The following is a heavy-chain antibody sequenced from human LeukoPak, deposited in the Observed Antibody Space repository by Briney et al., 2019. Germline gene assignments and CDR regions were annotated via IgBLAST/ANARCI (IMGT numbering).Heavy chain of an antibody. J-gene: IGHJ5*02. Sequence: PSETLSLTCTVSGYSISSGYYWGWIRQPPGKGLEWIGSIYYSGSTNYNPSLKSRVTISVDTSKNQFSLKLNSVTAADTAVYYCARGRAALSPYNWFDPWGQGTLVTVSS. CDR3: ARGRAALSPYNWFDP. CDR2: IYYSGST. D-gene: IGHD3-16*02. V-gene: IGHV4-38-2*02. CDR1: GYSISSGYY.